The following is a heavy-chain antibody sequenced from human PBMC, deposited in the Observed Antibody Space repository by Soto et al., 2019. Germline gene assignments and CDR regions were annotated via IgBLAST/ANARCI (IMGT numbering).Heavy chain of an antibody. CDR3: ARVERITIFGVVKRWFDP. V-gene: IGHV4-59*01. Sequence: PSETLSLTCTVSGGSISSYYWSWIRQPPGKGLEWIGYIYYSGSTNYNPSLKSRVTISVDTSKNQFSLKLSSVTAAHTAVYYCARVERITIFGVVKRWFDPWGQGTLVTVSS. CDR2: IYYSGST. D-gene: IGHD3-3*01. CDR1: GGSISSYY. J-gene: IGHJ5*02.